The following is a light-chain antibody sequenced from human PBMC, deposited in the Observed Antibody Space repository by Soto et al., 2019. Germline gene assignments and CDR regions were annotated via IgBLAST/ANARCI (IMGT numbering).Light chain of an antibody. V-gene: IGKV1-39*01. CDR1: QSISSY. J-gene: IGKJ5*01. CDR3: QQSYSIPIT. CDR2: AAS. Sequence: AAGDRVTITCRASQSISSYLNWYQHKPGKAPKLLIYAASSLQSGVPSRFSGSGSGTDFTLTISSLQPEDFATYYCQQSYSIPITFGQGTRLEIK.